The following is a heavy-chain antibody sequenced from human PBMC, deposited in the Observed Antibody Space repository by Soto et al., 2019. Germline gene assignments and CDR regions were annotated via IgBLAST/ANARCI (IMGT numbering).Heavy chain of an antibody. D-gene: IGHD3-16*01. CDR1: GFTFSSYS. V-gene: IGHV3-21*01. Sequence: EVQLVESGGGLVKPGGSLRLSCAASGFTFSSYSMNWVRQAPGKGLEWVSSISSSSSYIYYADSVKGRFTISRDNAKKSLYLQMNSLRAEDTAVYYCARAAFTRPRGFDPWGQGTLVTVSS. CDR2: ISSSSSYI. J-gene: IGHJ5*02. CDR3: ARAAFTRPRGFDP.